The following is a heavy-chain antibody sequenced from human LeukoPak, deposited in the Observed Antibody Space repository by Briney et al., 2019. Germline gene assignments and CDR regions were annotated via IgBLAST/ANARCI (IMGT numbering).Heavy chain of an antibody. J-gene: IGHJ3*02. CDR1: GFTFSSYS. V-gene: IGHV3-21*01. Sequence: PGGSLRLSCAASGFTFSSYSMNWVRQAPGKGLEWVSSISSSSSYIYYADSVKGRFTISRDNAKNSLYLQMNSLRAEDTAVYYCARAIIAAAGSSAFDTWGQGTMVTVSS. D-gene: IGHD6-13*01. CDR2: ISSSSSYI. CDR3: ARAIIAAAGSSAFDT.